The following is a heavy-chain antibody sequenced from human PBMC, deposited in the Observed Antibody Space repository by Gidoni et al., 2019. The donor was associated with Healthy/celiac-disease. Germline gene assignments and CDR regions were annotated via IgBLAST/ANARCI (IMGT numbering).Heavy chain of an antibody. V-gene: IGHV4-59*01. CDR2: IYYSGST. D-gene: IGHD3-16*01. CDR1: GGSISSYY. CDR3: ARDYEMAKIGY. Sequence: QVQLQESGPGLVKPSATLSLTCTFSGGSISSYYWSWIRQPPGKGLEWFGVIYYSGSTNYNPSLKGRVTISVDTSKNQFSLKLGAWTAADTAVYYCARDYEMAKIGYWGQGPLVTVSS. J-gene: IGHJ4*02.